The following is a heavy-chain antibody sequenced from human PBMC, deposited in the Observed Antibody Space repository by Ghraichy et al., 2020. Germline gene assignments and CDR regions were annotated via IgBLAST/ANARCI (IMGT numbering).Heavy chain of an antibody. J-gene: IGHJ5*02. CDR2: INHSGST. V-gene: IGHV4-34*01. CDR3: ATLPAAMVPQLGNWFDP. Sequence: SETLSLTCAVYGGSFSGYYWSWIRQPPGKGLEWIGEINHSGSTNYNPSLKSRVTISVDTSKNQFSLKLSSVTAADTAVYYCATLPAAMVPQLGNWFDPWGQGTLVTVSS. CDR1: GGSFSGYY. D-gene: IGHD2-2*01.